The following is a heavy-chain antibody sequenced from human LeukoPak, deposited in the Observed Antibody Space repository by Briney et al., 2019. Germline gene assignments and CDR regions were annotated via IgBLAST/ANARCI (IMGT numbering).Heavy chain of an antibody. CDR1: GFNFNYHG. V-gene: IGHV3-23*01. J-gene: IGHJ4*02. CDR2: ISGSGDTT. Sequence: GGSLRLSCAASGFNFNYHGMSWVRQAPGKGLEWVSAISGSGDTTYYADSVKGRFTISRDNSKNTLHLDMNSLRAEDTAVYYCAKAELYYDILTCYQNHYYFDYWGQGTLVTVSS. CDR3: AKAELYYDILTCYQNHYYFDY. D-gene: IGHD3-9*01.